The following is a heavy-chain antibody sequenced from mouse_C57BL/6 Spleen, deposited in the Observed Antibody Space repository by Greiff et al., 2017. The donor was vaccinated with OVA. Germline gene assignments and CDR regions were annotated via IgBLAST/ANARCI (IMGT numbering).Heavy chain of an antibody. CDR2: IYPRSGNT. CDR3: ARRRGSSYWYFDV. CDR1: GYTFTSYG. D-gene: IGHD1-1*01. Sequence: QVQLQQSGAELARPGASVKLSCKASGYTFTSYGISWVKQRTGQGLEWIGEIYPRSGNTYYNEKFKGKATLTADKSSSTAYMELRSLTSEDSAVYFCARRRGSSYWYFDVWGTGTTVTVSS. J-gene: IGHJ1*03. V-gene: IGHV1-81*01.